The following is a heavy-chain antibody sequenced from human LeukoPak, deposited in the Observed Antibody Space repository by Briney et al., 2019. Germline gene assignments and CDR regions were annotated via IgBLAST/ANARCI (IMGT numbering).Heavy chain of an antibody. D-gene: IGHD3-3*01. CDR1: GFTFISYA. CDR3: AKEEWLGKMNYFDH. Sequence: GGCLRLACAVSGFTFISYAISWVRQAPGKGLELVSTILGSGSGGSTSYADSAKGRFSIPRDNSKNTLYLHMNSLIAEETAVDYCAKEEWLGKMNYFDHCGQGPLVTVS. J-gene: IGHJ4*02. V-gene: IGHV3-23*01. CDR2: ILGSGSGGST.